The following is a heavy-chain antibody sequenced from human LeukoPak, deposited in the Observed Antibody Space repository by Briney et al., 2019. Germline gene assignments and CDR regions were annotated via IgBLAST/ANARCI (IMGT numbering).Heavy chain of an antibody. V-gene: IGHV6-1*01. Sequence: SQTLSLTCAISGDSVSSNSATWNWIRQSPSRGLEWLGRTYYRSKWYTYYAVSVKSRISINRDTSKNQISLQLNSVTPEDTAVYYCARSTGPIDYWGQGTLVTVSS. CDR1: GDSVSSNSAT. D-gene: IGHD1-1*01. CDR2: TYYRSKWYT. CDR3: ARSTGPIDY. J-gene: IGHJ4*02.